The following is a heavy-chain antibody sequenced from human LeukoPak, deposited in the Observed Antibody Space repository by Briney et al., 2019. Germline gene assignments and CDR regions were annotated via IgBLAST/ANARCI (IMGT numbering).Heavy chain of an antibody. D-gene: IGHD4-17*01. V-gene: IGHV1-46*03. Sequence: GASVKVSCKASGYTFTSYYMHWVRQAPGQGLEWMGIINPSGGSTSYAQKFQGRVTITRDTSTSTVYMELSSLRSEDTAVYYCARESSVTDAFDIWGQGTMVTVSS. CDR3: ARESSVTDAFDI. CDR2: INPSGGST. J-gene: IGHJ3*02. CDR1: GYTFTSYY.